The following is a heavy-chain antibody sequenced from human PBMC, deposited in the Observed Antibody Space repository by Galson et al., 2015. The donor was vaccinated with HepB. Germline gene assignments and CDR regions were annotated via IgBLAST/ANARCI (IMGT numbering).Heavy chain of an antibody. CDR2: IGTGGGP. Sequence: SLRLSCAASGFTFNNYDFHWVRQTAGKGLEWVSGIGTGGGPNYPDAVKGRLTISRENAQNSVFLQLNSLRDGDTAVYYCAREAGTPGNWYFDLWGRGTVVIVSS. V-gene: IGHV3-13*05. CDR3: AREAGTPGNWYFDL. J-gene: IGHJ2*01. CDR1: GFTFNNYD. D-gene: IGHD1-1*01.